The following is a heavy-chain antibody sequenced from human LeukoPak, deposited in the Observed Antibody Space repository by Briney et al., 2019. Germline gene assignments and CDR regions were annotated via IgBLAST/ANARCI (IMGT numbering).Heavy chain of an antibody. CDR2: IYHSGST. CDR1: GGSISSYY. Sequence: PSETLSLTCTVSGGSISSYYWSWIRQPPGKGLEWIGSIYHSGSTYYNPSLKSRVTISVDTSKNQFSLKLSSVTAADTAVYYYARAPMYYYDSSGLDYYFDYWGQGTLVTVSS. CDR3: ARAPMYYYDSSGLDYYFDY. J-gene: IGHJ4*02. D-gene: IGHD3-22*01. V-gene: IGHV4-59*08.